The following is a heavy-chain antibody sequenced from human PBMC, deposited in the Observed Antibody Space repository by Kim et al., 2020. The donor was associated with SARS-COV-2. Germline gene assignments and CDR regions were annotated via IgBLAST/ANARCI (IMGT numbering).Heavy chain of an antibody. CDR2: IIPIFGTA. V-gene: IGHV1-69*13. CDR1: GGTFSSYA. CDR3: ARVEHAGQRYFDWLLYRVEPEQYYYYGMDV. J-gene: IGHJ6*02. D-gene: IGHD3-9*01. Sequence: SVKVSCKASGGTFSSYAISWVRQAPGQGLEWMGGIIPIFGTANYAQKFQGRVTITADESTSTAYMELSSLRSEDTAVYYCARVEHAGQRYFDWLLYRVEPEQYYYYGMDVWGQGTTVTVSS.